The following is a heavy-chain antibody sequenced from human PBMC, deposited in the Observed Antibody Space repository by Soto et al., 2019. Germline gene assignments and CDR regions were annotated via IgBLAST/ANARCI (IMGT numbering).Heavy chain of an antibody. CDR3: ARDRLPLLWFGEFDP. J-gene: IGHJ5*02. CDR2: IKQDGSEK. Sequence: GGSLRLSCAASGFTFSSYWMSWVRQAPGKGLEWVANIKQDGSEKYYVDSVKGRFTISRDNAKNSLYLQMNSLRAEDTAVYYCARDRLPLLWFGEFDPWGQGTLVTVSS. D-gene: IGHD3-10*01. V-gene: IGHV3-7*05. CDR1: GFTFSSYW.